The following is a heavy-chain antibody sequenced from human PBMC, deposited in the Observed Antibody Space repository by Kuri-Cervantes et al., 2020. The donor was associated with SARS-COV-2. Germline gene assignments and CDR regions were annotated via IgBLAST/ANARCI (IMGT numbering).Heavy chain of an antibody. CDR2: IFSNDEK. CDR1: GFSLSNARMG. CDR3: AHSLYPIYFHY. V-gene: IGHV2-26*01. J-gene: IGHJ4*02. Sequence: SGPTLVKPTETLTLTCTVSGFSLSNARMGVSWIRQPPGKALEWLAHIFSNDEKSYSTSLKSRLTISKDTSKNQVVLTMTIMDPVDTATYYCAHSLYPIYFHYWGQGTLVTVSS. D-gene: IGHD2-8*01.